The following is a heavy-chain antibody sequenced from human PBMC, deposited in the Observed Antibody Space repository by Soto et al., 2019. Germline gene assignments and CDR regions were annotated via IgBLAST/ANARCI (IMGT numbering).Heavy chain of an antibody. CDR1: GFTLSTYS. CDR2: ISGSSNTI. Sequence: EVQLVESGGGLIQRGGSLRLSCAASGFTLSTYSLNRVRQAPRKGLEWLSYISGSSNTIYYADSVKGRFTISRDNAKNSLYLQMNSLRDEDTAVYFCARGFDLQYGMDVWGQGTTVTVSS. D-gene: IGHD3-10*01. J-gene: IGHJ6*02. CDR3: ARGFDLQYGMDV. V-gene: IGHV3-48*02.